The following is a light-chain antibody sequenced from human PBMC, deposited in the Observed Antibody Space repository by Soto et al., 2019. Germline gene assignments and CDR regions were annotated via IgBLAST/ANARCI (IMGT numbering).Light chain of an antibody. V-gene: IGKV1-33*01. J-gene: IGKJ2*01. Sequence: DVQMTQSPSSLSASVGDRVTITCQANQDISNFLNWYQQKPGKAPKLLIYLASNLQTVVPPRFSRSGSGTDLPFTIISLQPEDVATYYCHQYDNLPRYTFGHGTQLEIK. CDR2: LAS. CDR1: QDISNF. CDR3: HQYDNLPRYT.